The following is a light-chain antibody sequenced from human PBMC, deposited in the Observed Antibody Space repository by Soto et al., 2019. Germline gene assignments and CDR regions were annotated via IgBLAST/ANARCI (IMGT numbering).Light chain of an antibody. CDR3: QQYNSYLYT. J-gene: IGKJ2*01. CDR1: QSISSW. Sequence: QMTQSPSSLSASVGDRVTITCRASQSISSWLAWYQQKPGKAPKLLIYKASSLESGVPSRFSGSGSGTELTLTISSLQPDDFATYYCQQYNSYLYTFGQGTKVDIK. V-gene: IGKV1-5*03. CDR2: KAS.